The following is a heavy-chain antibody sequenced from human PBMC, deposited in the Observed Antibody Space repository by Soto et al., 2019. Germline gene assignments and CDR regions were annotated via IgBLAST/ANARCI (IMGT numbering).Heavy chain of an antibody. CDR3: ARDLGRVRGVAEFDY. Sequence: EVQLVESGGGLVKAGGSLRLSCAASGFTFSTYSMNWVRQAPGKGLEWVSSISSNSGHIYYADSVRGRFTISRDNAKNSLYRQMNSLRAEDTAVYYCARDLGRVRGVAEFDYWGRGTLVTVSS. V-gene: IGHV3-21*01. CDR1: GFTFSTYS. D-gene: IGHD3-10*01. CDR2: ISSNSGHI. J-gene: IGHJ4*02.